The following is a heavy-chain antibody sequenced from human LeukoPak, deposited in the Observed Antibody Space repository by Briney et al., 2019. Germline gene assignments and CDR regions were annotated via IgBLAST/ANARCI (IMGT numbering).Heavy chain of an antibody. V-gene: IGHV4-39*02. J-gene: IGHJ5*02. Sequence: SETLSLTCSVSGGSISSTSYYWGWIRQSPGKGPEWIGSVYYSGRTFYNPSLQSRATMSIDTSKNHFSLKLTSVSAAGTAVYYCARGLDWLYYDISGFGDWFDPWGQGILVTVST. CDR3: ARGLDWLYYDISGFGDWFDP. CDR2: VYYSGRT. CDR1: GGSISSTSYY. D-gene: IGHD3-22*01.